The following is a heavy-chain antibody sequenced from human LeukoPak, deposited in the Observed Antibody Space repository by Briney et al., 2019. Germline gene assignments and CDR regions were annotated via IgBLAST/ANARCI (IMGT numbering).Heavy chain of an antibody. Sequence: GGSLRLSCVASGFTFSSYAMSWVRQAPGKGLEWVSAISGSGGSTYYADSVKGRFTISRDNSKNTLYLQMNSLRAEDTAVYYCATAGRYYYDSSGYYSDYWGQGTLVTVSS. D-gene: IGHD3-22*01. CDR1: GFTFSSYA. V-gene: IGHV3-23*01. CDR3: ATAGRYYYDSSGYYSDY. CDR2: ISGSGGST. J-gene: IGHJ4*02.